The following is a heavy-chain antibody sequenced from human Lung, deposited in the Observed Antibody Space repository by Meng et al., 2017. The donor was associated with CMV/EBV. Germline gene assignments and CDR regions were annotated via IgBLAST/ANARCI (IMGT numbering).Heavy chain of an antibody. Sequence: GEXXKISCAASGFTFSTFAMSWVRQAPGKGLQWVSVIYSGDDSTYYADSVKGRFTISGDNSKNMLYLQMNSLRAEDSAVYFCAKGKWGGYYYYYGMDVWGRXTTVTVS. CDR2: IYSGDDST. D-gene: IGHD1-26*01. CDR1: GFTFSTFA. V-gene: IGHV3-23*03. CDR3: AKGKWGGYYYYYGMDV. J-gene: IGHJ6*02.